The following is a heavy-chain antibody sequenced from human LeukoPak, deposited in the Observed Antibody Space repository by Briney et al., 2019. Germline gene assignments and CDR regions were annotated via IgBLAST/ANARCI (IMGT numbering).Heavy chain of an antibody. Sequence: PGGSLRLSCAASAFTFGNYAMNWVRQAPGKGLEWVSGLSGSGASTYYADSVKGRFTISRDNSKNTLYLQMNRLRAGDTAVYYCAKGSDRSGSYYLDYWGQGTLVTASS. CDR2: LSGSGAST. V-gene: IGHV3-23*01. CDR3: AKGSDRSGSYYLDY. D-gene: IGHD3-10*01. CDR1: AFTFGNYA. J-gene: IGHJ4*02.